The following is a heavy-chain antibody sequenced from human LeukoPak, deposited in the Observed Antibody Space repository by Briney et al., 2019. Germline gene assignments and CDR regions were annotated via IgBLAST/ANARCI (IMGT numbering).Heavy chain of an antibody. J-gene: IGHJ3*02. CDR3: AIQLIAAAENDAFDI. CDR2: IYPGVSDT. CDR1: GYSFTSYW. D-gene: IGHD6-13*01. V-gene: IGHV5-51*01. Sequence: GESLKISCKGSGYSFTSYWIGWVRQMPGKGLEWMGIIYPGVSDTRYSPSFQGQVTISADKSISTAYLQWSSLKASDTAMYYCAIQLIAAAENDAFDIWGQGTMVTVSS.